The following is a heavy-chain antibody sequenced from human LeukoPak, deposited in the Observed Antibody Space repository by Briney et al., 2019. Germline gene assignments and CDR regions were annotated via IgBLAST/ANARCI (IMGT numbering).Heavy chain of an antibody. CDR2: ISNDGSNT. J-gene: IGHJ4*02. CDR1: GFTFSSHW. D-gene: IGHD3-22*01. Sequence: GGSLRLSCAASGFTFSSHWMHWVRQAPGKGLAWVSRISNDGSNTIYADSVKGRFTISRDNAKNSLYLQMNSLRAEDTAVYYCARDLGKTGRNYYYDSSVPFDYWGQGTLVTVSS. CDR3: ARDLGKTGRNYYYDSSVPFDY. V-gene: IGHV3-74*01.